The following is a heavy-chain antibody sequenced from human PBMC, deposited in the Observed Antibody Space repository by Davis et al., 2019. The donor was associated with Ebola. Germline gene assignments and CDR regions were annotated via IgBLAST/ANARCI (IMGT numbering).Heavy chain of an antibody. CDR3: AIPDCSGANCYSVYIKN. D-gene: IGHD2-15*01. Sequence: GESLKISCAAPGFNFRSYGMHWVRQAPDKGLEWVAVIWYDGSRKYYGDSVKGRFTISRDNSNNLLYLQMNSLRAEDTAVYYCAIPDCSGANCYSVYIKNWGQGTLVTVSS. V-gene: IGHV3-33*01. CDR2: IWYDGSRK. CDR1: GFNFRSYG. J-gene: IGHJ4*02.